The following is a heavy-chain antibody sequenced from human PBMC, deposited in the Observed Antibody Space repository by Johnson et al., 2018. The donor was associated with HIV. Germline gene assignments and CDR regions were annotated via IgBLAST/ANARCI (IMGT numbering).Heavy chain of an antibody. Sequence: VQLVESGGDLVQPGGSLGLSCAASGFTFSSYAMSWVRQAPGRGLEWVSSISGTGGSTYYADSVKGRFTISRDNSKNTLFLQMNSLRADDKAVYYCAKISSVTVLSVPSNAFDVWGQGTMVTVSS. CDR3: AKISSVTVLSVPSNAFDV. V-gene: IGHV3-23*04. CDR1: GFTFSSYA. CDR2: ISGTGGST. J-gene: IGHJ3*01. D-gene: IGHD4-11*01.